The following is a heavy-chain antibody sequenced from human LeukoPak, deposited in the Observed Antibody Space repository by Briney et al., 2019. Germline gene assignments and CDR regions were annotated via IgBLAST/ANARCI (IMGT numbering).Heavy chain of an antibody. CDR2: INPNSGGT. D-gene: IGHD1-26*01. CDR3: ARPKRVGATTYNWFDP. Sequence: ASVKVSCKASGYTFTGYYMHWVRQAPGQGLEWMGWINPNSGGTNYAQKFQGRVTMTRDTSISTAYMELSRLRSDDTAVYYCARPKRVGATTYNWFDPWGQGTLVTVSS. V-gene: IGHV1-2*02. J-gene: IGHJ5*02. CDR1: GYTFTGYY.